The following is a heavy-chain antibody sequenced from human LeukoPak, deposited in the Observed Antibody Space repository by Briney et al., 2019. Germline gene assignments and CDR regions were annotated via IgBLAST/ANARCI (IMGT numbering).Heavy chain of an antibody. D-gene: IGHD6-19*01. V-gene: IGHV3-23*01. J-gene: IGHJ4*02. CDR3: AKERITSNGWYGEFDY. CDR2: ISGGGGNT. CDR1: GFTFSSYA. Sequence: PGGSLRLSCAASGFTFSSYAMSWVRQAPGKGLEWVSAISGGGGNTYYADSVKGRFTISRDNSKNTLYLQMTSLRAEDTAVYYCAKERITSNGWYGEFDYWGQGTLVTVSS.